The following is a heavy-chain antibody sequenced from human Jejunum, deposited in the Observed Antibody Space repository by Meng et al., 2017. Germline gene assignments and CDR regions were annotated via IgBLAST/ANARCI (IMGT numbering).Heavy chain of an antibody. CDR3: AKAAQTSTVRHGMDV. V-gene: IGHV3-23*01. CDR2: IGIDGVTS. CDR1: GFTFSNYA. Sequence: GESLKISCAASGFTFSNYAMSWVRQAPGKGLEWVSVIGIDGVTSYYADSLKGRFTISRDNSKNTLHLQMNSLRAEETALYYCAKAAQTSTVRHGMDVWGQGTTVTVSS. D-gene: IGHD4-17*01. J-gene: IGHJ6*02.